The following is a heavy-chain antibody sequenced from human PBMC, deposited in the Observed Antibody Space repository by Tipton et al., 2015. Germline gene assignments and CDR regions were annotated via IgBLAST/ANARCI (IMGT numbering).Heavy chain of an antibody. CDR1: GFTFSTYR. V-gene: IGHV3-48*04. D-gene: IGHD1-1*01. Sequence: SLRLSCAASGFTFSTYRMIWVRQAPGKGLEWVAYITGSSSVIYYADSVKGRLTISRDNAKNSLYLQMNSLRVEDTAVYYCGRGGVFSNNWYPFDYWGQGTLVTVSS. CDR3: GRGGVFSNNWYPFDY. CDR2: ITGSSSVI. J-gene: IGHJ4*02.